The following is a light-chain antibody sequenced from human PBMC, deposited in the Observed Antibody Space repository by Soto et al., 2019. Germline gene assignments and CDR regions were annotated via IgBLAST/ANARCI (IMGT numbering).Light chain of an antibody. Sequence: EIVMTQSPATLSVSPGERVTLSCRARQSVSSNLAWYQQKPGQAPRLLIYGASTRATGIPARFSGSGSGTEXXXTISSLXSEDFAVYYCQQYNNWPLTFGGGTKVEIK. J-gene: IGKJ4*01. CDR2: GAS. CDR3: QQYNNWPLT. V-gene: IGKV3-15*01. CDR1: QSVSSN.